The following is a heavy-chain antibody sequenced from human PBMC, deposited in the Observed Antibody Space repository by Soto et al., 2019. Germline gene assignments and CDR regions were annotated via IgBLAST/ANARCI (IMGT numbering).Heavy chain of an antibody. Sequence: QVQLVESGGGVVQPGRSLRLSCAASGFTFSSYAMHWVRQAPGKGLEWVAVISYDGSNKYYADSVKGRFTIPRDNSKNTLYLQMNSLRAEDTAVYYCARSIAVAGTRFDYWGQGTLVTVSS. CDR1: GFTFSSYA. CDR2: ISYDGSNK. CDR3: ARSIAVAGTRFDY. D-gene: IGHD6-19*01. J-gene: IGHJ4*02. V-gene: IGHV3-30-3*01.